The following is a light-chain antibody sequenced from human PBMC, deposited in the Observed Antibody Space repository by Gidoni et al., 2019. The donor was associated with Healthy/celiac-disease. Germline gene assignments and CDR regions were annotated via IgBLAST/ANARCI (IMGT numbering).Light chain of an antibody. Sequence: QSALTQPRSVSGSPGQSVTISCTGPSSDVGGYNYVSWYQQHPGKAPKLMIYDVSKRPSGVPDRFSGSKSGNTASLTISGLQAEDEADYYCCSYAGSYTVVFGGGTKLT. CDR3: CSYAGSYTVV. J-gene: IGLJ2*01. V-gene: IGLV2-11*01. CDR1: SSDVGGYNY. CDR2: DVS.